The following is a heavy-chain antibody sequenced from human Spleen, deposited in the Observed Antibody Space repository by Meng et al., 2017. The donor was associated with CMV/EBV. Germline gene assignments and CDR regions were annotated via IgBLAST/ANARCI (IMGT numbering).Heavy chain of an antibody. CDR2: INHSGST. CDR3: ARGAGIAARRRGYFDY. V-gene: IGHV4-34*01. Sequence: YGGSFSGYYWSWIRQPPVKGLEWIGEINHSGSTNYNPSLKSRVTISVDTSKNQFSLKLSSVTAADTAVYYCARGAGIAARRRGYFDYWGQGTLVTVSS. J-gene: IGHJ4*02. CDR1: GGSFSGYY. D-gene: IGHD6-6*01.